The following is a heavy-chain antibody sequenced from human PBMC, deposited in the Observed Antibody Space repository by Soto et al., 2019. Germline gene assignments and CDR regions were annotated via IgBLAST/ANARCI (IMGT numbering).Heavy chain of an antibody. D-gene: IGHD5-12*01. CDR3: ASRRERSLRWLRFEYRNAFDI. J-gene: IGHJ3*02. CDR1: GFTFSSYG. Sequence: QVQLVESGGGVVQPGRSLRLSCAASGFTFSSYGMHWVRQAPGKGLEWVAVIWYDGSNKYYADSVKGRFTISRDNSKNTLYLQMNSLRAEDTAVYYCASRRERSLRWLRFEYRNAFDIWGQGTMVTVSS. V-gene: IGHV3-33*01. CDR2: IWYDGSNK.